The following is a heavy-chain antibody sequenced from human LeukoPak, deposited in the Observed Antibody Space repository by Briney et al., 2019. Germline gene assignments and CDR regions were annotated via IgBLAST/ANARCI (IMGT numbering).Heavy chain of an antibody. CDR3: ARGYCSGGSCYFDY. D-gene: IGHD2-15*01. Sequence: GGSLRLSCAASGFSFRSYEMNWVRQAPGKGLEWVSYISSSGSTTYYADSVKGRFTISRDNAKNSLYLQMNSLRAEDTAVYYCARGYCSGGSCYFDYWGQGTLVTVSS. CDR1: GFSFRSYE. V-gene: IGHV3-48*03. CDR2: ISSSGSTT. J-gene: IGHJ4*02.